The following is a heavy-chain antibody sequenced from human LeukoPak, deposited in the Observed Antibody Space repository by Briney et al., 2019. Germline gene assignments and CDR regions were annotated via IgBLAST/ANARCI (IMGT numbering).Heavy chain of an antibody. CDR1: GYTFTGYY. CDR3: ASPTPTTVITIPGDYYYGMDV. J-gene: IGHJ6*02. D-gene: IGHD3-3*01. Sequence: GASVKVSCKASGYTFTGYYMHWVRQAPGQGLEWMGWINPNSGGTNYAQKFQGRVTMTRDTSISTAYMELSRLRSDDTAVYYCASPTPTTVITIPGDYYYGMDVWGQGTTVTVSS. V-gene: IGHV1-2*02. CDR2: INPNSGGT.